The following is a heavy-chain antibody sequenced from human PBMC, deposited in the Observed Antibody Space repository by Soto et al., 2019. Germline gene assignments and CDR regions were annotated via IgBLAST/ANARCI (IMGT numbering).Heavy chain of an antibody. CDR2: LSRGGGST. Sequence: EAQLLESGGGSVQPGGSLRLSCAASGFTFSSHGMSWIRQAPGKGLEWISGLSRGGGSTYYVDSVKGRFTISRDNAKNTLELIMKSLGVEDTALYYCARDGQYRTDGFDIWGQGTMVTVSS. CDR1: GFTFSSHG. J-gene: IGHJ3*02. D-gene: IGHD5-12*01. V-gene: IGHV3-23*01. CDR3: ARDGQYRTDGFDI.